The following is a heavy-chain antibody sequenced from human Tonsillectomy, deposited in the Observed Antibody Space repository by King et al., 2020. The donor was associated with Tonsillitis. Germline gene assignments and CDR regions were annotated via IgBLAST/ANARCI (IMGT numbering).Heavy chain of an antibody. V-gene: IGHV4-59*01. J-gene: IGHJ6*02. CDR3: ASLRRYSNYYYYYGMDV. D-gene: IGHD2-15*01. CDR2: IYYSGST. Sequence: QLQESGPGLVKPSETLSLTCTVSGGSISSYYWSWIRQPPGKGLEWIGYIYYSGSTNYNPSLKSRVTISVDTSKNQFSLKLSSVTAADTAVYYCASLRRYSNYYYYYGMDVWGQGTTVTVSS. CDR1: GGSISSYY.